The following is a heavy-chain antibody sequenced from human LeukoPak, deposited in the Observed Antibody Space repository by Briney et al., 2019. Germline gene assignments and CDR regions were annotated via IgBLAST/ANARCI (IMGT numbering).Heavy chain of an antibody. V-gene: IGHV4-34*01. CDR3: ARGRYSSSWYASVWFDP. J-gene: IGHJ5*02. CDR2: INHSGST. CDR1: GGSFSGYY. Sequence: PSETLSLTCAVYGGSFSGYYWSWIRQPPGKGLEWIGEINHSGSTNYNPSLKSRVTISVDTSKNQFSLKLSSVTAADTAVYYCARGRYSSSWYASVWFDPWGQGTLVTVSS. D-gene: IGHD6-13*01.